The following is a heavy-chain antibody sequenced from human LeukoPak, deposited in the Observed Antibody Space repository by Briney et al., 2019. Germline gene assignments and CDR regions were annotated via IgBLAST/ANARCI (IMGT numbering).Heavy chain of an antibody. J-gene: IGHJ4*02. Sequence: GGSLRLSCVASGFTFSDYYMNWIRQAPGKGLEWVSYISSSSSYTEYADSVKGRFTISRDNAKNSLYLQMNSLRAEDTAVYYCARDPPFIIGTTFFDYWGQGTLVTVSS. CDR2: ISSSSSYT. V-gene: IGHV3-11*06. CDR3: ARDPPFIIGTTFFDY. D-gene: IGHD1-20*01. CDR1: GFTFSDYY.